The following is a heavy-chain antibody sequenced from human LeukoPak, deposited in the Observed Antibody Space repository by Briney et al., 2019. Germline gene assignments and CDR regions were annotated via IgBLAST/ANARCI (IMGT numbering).Heavy chain of an antibody. Sequence: ASESLSLTCTVSGGSISSYYWSWIRQPPGKGLEWIGFIYYSGITNYNPSLKSRVTISVDTSKNQFSLKLSSVTAADTAVYYCARAESIQWLAGTYYFDYWGQGTLVTVSS. V-gene: IGHV4-59*12. CDR1: GGSISSYY. J-gene: IGHJ4*02. CDR3: ARAESIQWLAGTYYFDY. CDR2: IYYSGIT. D-gene: IGHD6-19*01.